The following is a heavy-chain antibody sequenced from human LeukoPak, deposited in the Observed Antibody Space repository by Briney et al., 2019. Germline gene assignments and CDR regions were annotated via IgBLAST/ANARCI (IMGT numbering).Heavy chain of an antibody. V-gene: IGHV3-7*03. CDR2: IKQDGSEK. D-gene: IGHD1-1*01. Sequence: PGGSLRLSCAASGFTFSSYWMSWVRQAPGKGLEWVANIKQDGSEKYYVDSVKGRFTISRDNSKNTLYLQMNSLRAEDTAVYYCAIRPNELDYFDYWGQGTLVTVSS. J-gene: IGHJ4*02. CDR1: GFTFSSYW. CDR3: AIRPNELDYFDY.